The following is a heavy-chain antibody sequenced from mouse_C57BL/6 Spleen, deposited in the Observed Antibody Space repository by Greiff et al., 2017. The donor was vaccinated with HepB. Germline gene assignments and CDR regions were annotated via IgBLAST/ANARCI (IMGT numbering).Heavy chain of an antibody. J-gene: IGHJ4*01. V-gene: IGHV1-64*01. Sequence: QVQLQQSGAELVKPGASVKLSCKASGYTFTSYWMHWVKQRPGQGLEWIGMIHPNSGSTNYNEKFKSKATLTVDKSSSTAYMQLSSLTSEDSAVYYCARSSYYGMDYWGQGTSVTVSS. CDR1: GYTFTSYW. CDR2: IHPNSGST. CDR3: ARSSYYGMDY.